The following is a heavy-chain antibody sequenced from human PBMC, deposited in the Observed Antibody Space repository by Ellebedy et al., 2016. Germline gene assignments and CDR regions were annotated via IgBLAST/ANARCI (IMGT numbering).Heavy chain of an antibody. V-gene: IGHV3-23*02. CDR3: AKSGGMSEWRLFHFDY. Sequence: GESLKISCTASRFTFSDYAMNWVRQAPGKGLEWVSSISGSGGSTYYIDSVKGRFTISRDNSRNTLYLQVDGLSAEDTSVYYCAKSGGMSEWRLFHFDYWGQGTLVTVSS. CDR1: RFTFSDYA. CDR2: ISGSGGST. D-gene: IGHD5-12*01. J-gene: IGHJ4*02.